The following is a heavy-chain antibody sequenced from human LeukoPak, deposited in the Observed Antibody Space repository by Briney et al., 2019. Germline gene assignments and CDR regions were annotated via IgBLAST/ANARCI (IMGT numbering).Heavy chain of an antibody. J-gene: IGHJ1*01. V-gene: IGHV1-8*01. CDR2: MNPNSVNT. CDR3: ARAIRNAVLSEF. CDR1: GYTFASYD. Sequence: GASVKVSCKASGYTFASYDITWARHAPGQGLGWGGWMNPNSVNTGNARKFQGRVSMTRATSITTAYMELSSLRSENTAAYYCARAIRNAVLSEFWGQGALITASS. D-gene: IGHD2/OR15-2a*01.